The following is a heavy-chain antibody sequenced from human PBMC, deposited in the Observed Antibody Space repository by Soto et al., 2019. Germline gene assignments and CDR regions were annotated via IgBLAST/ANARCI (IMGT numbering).Heavy chain of an antibody. D-gene: IGHD3-10*01. CDR3: ARDDDYYGSRFFDY. Sequence: QVQLVESGGGVVQPGRSLRLSCAASGFTFSSYGMHWVRQPPGKGLEWVAVIWYDGSNKYYADSGKGRFTISRDNSKNTRYLQMNSLRAEDTAVYYSARDDDYYGSRFFDYWGQGTLVTVSS. CDR1: GFTFSSYG. V-gene: IGHV3-33*01. J-gene: IGHJ4*02. CDR2: IWYDGSNK.